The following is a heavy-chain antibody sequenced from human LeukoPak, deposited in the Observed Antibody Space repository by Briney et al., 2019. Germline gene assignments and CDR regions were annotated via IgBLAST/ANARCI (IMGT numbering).Heavy chain of an antibody. V-gene: IGHV4-30-2*01. D-gene: IGHD3-3*01. CDR3: ARTRDFWNGYFDY. J-gene: IGHJ4*02. CDR2: ILHSGST. CDR1: GGSITSGTYY. Sequence: SETLSVTCDVSGGSITSGTYYWSWIRQPPGKGLEWIGYILHSGSTYQNPSLKSRVTISVDTSKSQFSLKLSSVTAADTAVYYCARTRDFWNGYFDYWGQGTLVTVSS.